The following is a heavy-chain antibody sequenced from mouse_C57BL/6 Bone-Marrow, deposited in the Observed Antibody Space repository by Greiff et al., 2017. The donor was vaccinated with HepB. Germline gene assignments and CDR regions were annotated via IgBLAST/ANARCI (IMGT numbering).Heavy chain of an antibody. CDR1: GFTFSSYG. D-gene: IGHD1-1*01. V-gene: IGHV5-6*02. Sequence: DVKLVESGGDLVKPGGSLKLSCAASGFTFSSYGMSWVRQTPDKRLEWVATISSGGSYTYYPDSVKGRFTISRDNAKNTLYLQMSSLKSEDTAMYYCARHGLHYYGSRAWFAYWGQGTLVTVSA. J-gene: IGHJ3*01. CDR3: ARHGLHYYGSRAWFAY. CDR2: ISSGGSYT.